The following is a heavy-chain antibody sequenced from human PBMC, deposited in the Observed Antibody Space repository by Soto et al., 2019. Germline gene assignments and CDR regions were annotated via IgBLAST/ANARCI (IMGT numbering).Heavy chain of an antibody. J-gene: IGHJ3*02. D-gene: IGHD3-16*02. Sequence: EVQLLESGGGLVQPGGSLRLSCAASGFTFSSYAMSWVRQAPGKGLEWVSAISGSGGSTYYADSVKGRFTISRDNSKNTLYLQMNSLRAEDTAVYYCAKDVNDYIWGSYRFPPSDAFDIWGQGTMVTVSS. CDR3: AKDVNDYIWGSYRFPPSDAFDI. V-gene: IGHV3-23*01. CDR1: GFTFSSYA. CDR2: ISGSGGST.